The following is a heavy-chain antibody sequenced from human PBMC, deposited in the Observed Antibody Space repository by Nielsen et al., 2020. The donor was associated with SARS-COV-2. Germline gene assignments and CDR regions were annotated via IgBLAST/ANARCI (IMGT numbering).Heavy chain of an antibody. Sequence: GGSLRLSCAASGFTFSSYAMSWVRQAPGKGLEWVSAISGSGGSTYYADSVKGRFTISRDNAKNSLYLQMNSLRAEDTALYYCAKDGGYSSGWYGGNWFDPWGQGTLVTVSS. CDR2: ISGSGGST. J-gene: IGHJ5*02. CDR3: AKDGGYSSGWYGGNWFDP. V-gene: IGHV3-23*01. CDR1: GFTFSSYA. D-gene: IGHD6-19*01.